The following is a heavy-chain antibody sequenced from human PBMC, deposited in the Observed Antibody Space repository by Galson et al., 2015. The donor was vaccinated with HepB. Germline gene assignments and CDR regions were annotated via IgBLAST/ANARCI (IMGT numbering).Heavy chain of an antibody. J-gene: IGHJ6*02. CDR1: GFTVSSNY. CDR2: IYSGGST. D-gene: IGHD1-26*01. V-gene: IGHV3-53*01. CDR3: ARFISGSYGFDGMDV. Sequence: SLRLSCAASGFTVSSNYMSWVRQAPGTGLEWVSVIYSGGSTYYADSVKGRFTISRDNSKNTLCLQMNSLRAEDTAVYYCARFISGSYGFDGMDVWGQGTTVTVSS.